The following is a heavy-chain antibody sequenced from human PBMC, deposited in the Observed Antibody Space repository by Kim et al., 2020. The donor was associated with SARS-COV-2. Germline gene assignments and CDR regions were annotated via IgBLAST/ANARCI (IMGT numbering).Heavy chain of an antibody. Sequence: YKHSRKSRVTISVDTSKNQFSLNLSSVTAADTAVYYCARDSGRYYYGMDVWGQGTTVTVSS. CDR3: ARDSGRYYYGMDV. D-gene: IGHD3-10*01. J-gene: IGHJ6*02. V-gene: IGHV4-59*01.